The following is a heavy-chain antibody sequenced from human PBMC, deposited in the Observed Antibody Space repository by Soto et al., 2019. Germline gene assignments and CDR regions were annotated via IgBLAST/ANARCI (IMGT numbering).Heavy chain of an antibody. V-gene: IGHV4-31*03. D-gene: IGHD3-22*01. J-gene: IGHJ5*02. CDR3: ARDEYYYDSRILGLRDNWFDP. Sequence: SETLSLTCTVSGGSISSGGYYWSWIRQHPGKGLEWIGYIYYSGSTYYNPSLKSRVTISVDTSKNQFSLKLSSVTAADTAVYYCARDEYYYDSRILGLRDNWFDPWGQGTLVTVSS. CDR1: GGSISSGGYY. CDR2: IYYSGST.